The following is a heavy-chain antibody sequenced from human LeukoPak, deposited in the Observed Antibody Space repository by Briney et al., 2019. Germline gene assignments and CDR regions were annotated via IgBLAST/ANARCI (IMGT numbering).Heavy chain of an antibody. V-gene: IGHV4-59*01. Sequence: LETLSLTCTVSGGSISSYYWSWIRQPPGKGLEWIGYIYYSGSTNYNPSLKSRVTISVDTSKNQFSLKLSSVTAADTAVYYCARGPPNWGYDYWGPGTLVTVSS. CDR1: GGSISSYY. D-gene: IGHD7-27*01. CDR3: ARGPPNWGYDY. CDR2: IYYSGST. J-gene: IGHJ4*02.